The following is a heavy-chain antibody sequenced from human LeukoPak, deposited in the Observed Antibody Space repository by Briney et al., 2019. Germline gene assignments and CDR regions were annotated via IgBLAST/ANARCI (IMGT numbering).Heavy chain of an antibody. CDR3: AKDGDTGGYSYFDY. V-gene: IGHV3-30*02. CDR2: IRSDGTEK. J-gene: IGHJ4*02. CDR1: VFTFSTYG. D-gene: IGHD3-22*01. Sequence: GGSLRLSCGASVFTFSTYGMHWVRQAPGKGLEWVAFIRSDGTEKYYVDSVKGRFTISRDNSKNTLYLQMNSLRPEDTALYFCAKDGDTGGYSYFDYWGQGTLVTVSS.